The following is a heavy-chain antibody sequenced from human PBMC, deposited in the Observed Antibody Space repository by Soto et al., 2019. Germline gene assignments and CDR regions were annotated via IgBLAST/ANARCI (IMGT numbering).Heavy chain of an antibody. CDR2: MNPNNGDT. Sequence: ASVKVSCKASGYRFIGQYIHWVRQAPGQGLEWMGWMNPNNGDTNYAQNFQGWVTMTRGTSISTAYLELRGLKSDDTALYYCARGIMTGYYMGAFDLWGQGTRVNVS. D-gene: IGHD3-9*01. CDR1: GYRFIGQY. CDR3: ARGIMTGYYMGAFDL. J-gene: IGHJ3*01. V-gene: IGHV1-2*04.